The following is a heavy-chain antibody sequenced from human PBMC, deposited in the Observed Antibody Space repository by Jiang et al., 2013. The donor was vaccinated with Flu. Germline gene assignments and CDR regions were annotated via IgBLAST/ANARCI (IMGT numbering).Heavy chain of an antibody. CDR3: ARGPFYYDSSTYTTRVSDAFDI. Sequence: GGLVQPGGSLRLSCAASGFTFSSYSMIWVRQAPGKGLEWVSFITSSSDSMSYTDSVKGRFTISRDNAKNPLYLQVNSLRAEDTAVYYCARGPFYYDSSTYTTRVSDAFDIWGQGTMVTVSS. D-gene: IGHD3-22*01. CDR2: ITSSSDSM. CDR1: GFTFSSYS. J-gene: IGHJ3*02. V-gene: IGHV3-48*01.